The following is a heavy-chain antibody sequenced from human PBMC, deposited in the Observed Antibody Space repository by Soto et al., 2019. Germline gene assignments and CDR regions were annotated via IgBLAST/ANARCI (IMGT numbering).Heavy chain of an antibody. Sequence: EVQLLESGGGLVQPGGSLRLSCAASGFTFSSYAMSWVRQAPGKGLEWVSAISGSGGSTYYADSVKGRFTISRDNSKDALYLQMNSLRGEDTAVYYCANGSLSSSWYYFDYWGQGTLVTVSS. D-gene: IGHD6-13*01. CDR3: ANGSLSSSWYYFDY. J-gene: IGHJ4*02. V-gene: IGHV3-23*01. CDR1: GFTFSSYA. CDR2: ISGSGGST.